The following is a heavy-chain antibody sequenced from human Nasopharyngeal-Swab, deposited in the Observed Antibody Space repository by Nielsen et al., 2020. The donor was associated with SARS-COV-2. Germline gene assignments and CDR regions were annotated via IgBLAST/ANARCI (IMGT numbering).Heavy chain of an antibody. V-gene: IGHV3-74*01. D-gene: IGHD6-13*01. CDR3: AKTLDQYSSSWYRFY. CDR2: INGDGSSL. Sequence: VCQAPGKGVVWVSRINGDGSSLNYADFVKGRFTISTDNAKSTLYLEMNSLRAEDTAVYYCAKTLDQYSSSWYRFYWGQGTLVTVSS. J-gene: IGHJ4*02.